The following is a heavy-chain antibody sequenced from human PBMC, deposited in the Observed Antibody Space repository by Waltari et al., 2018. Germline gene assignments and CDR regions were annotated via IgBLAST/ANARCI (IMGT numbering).Heavy chain of an antibody. CDR3: ARPQTISTSWLAS. J-gene: IGHJ5*01. V-gene: IGHV1-8*02. CDR2: MNANSSHT. D-gene: IGHD2-2*01. Sequence: QVQLVQSGAEVKKPGASVKVSCKASGYIFTSYDINWVRQATGQGLEWMGWMNANSSHTGYAQTFQGRITLTMNTAISTAYMELSSLRSDDTAVYYWARPQTISTSWLASWGQGTLVTVSS. CDR1: GYIFTSYD.